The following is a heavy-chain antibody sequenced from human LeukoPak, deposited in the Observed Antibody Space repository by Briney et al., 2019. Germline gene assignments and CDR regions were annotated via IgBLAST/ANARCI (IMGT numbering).Heavy chain of an antibody. Sequence: PGGSLRLSCVASGFTFSNYEMNWVRQAPGKGLEWVSYISDGGSAIYYADSVKGRFTISRDNAKNLLFLQMNSLRAEDTAVYYCVRGYTPDYWGQGALVTVSS. V-gene: IGHV3-48*03. J-gene: IGHJ4*02. D-gene: IGHD5-18*01. CDR1: GFTFSNYE. CDR3: VRGYTPDY. CDR2: ISDGGSAI.